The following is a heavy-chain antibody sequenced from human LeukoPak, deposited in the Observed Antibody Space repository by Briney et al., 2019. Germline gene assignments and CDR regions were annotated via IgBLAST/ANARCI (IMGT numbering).Heavy chain of an antibody. D-gene: IGHD3-22*01. V-gene: IGHV4-30-4*01. Sequence: SETLSPTCTVSGGSISSGDYYWSWIRQPPGKGLEWIGYIYYSGSTYYNPSLKSRVTISVDTSKNQFSLKLSSVTAADTAVYYCARGFTYYYDSSGYLGYWGQGTLVTVSS. CDR3: ARGFTYYYDSSGYLGY. CDR2: IYYSGST. J-gene: IGHJ4*02. CDR1: GGSISSGDYY.